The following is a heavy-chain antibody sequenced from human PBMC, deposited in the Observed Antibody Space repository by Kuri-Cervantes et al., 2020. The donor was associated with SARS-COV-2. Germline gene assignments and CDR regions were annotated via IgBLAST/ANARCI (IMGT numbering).Heavy chain of an antibody. CDR1: GGSISSYY. J-gene: IGHJ5*02. CDR2: IFHSGNT. V-gene: IGHV4-4*09. CDR3: ARGKIEYSSSFTWFDP. D-gene: IGHD6-6*01. Sequence: SETLSLTCTVSGGSISSYYWSWIRQPPGKGLEWIGYIFHSGNTYYNPSLKSRVTISVDTSKNQFSLKLSSVTAADTAVYYCARGKIEYSSSFTWFDPWGQGTLVTVSS.